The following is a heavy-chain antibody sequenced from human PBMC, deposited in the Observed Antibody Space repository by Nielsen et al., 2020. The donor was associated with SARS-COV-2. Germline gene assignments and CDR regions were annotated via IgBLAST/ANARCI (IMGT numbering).Heavy chain of an antibody. Sequence: ASVKVSCKASGYTFTSYGINWVRQATGQGLEWMGWMNPNSGNTGYAQKFQGRVTMTRNTSISTAYMELSSLRSEDTAVYYCAREGTEPTVPLWGRYYYYYGMDVWGQGTTVTVSS. V-gene: IGHV1-8*02. CDR3: AREGTEPTVPLWGRYYYYYGMDV. CDR1: GYTFTSYG. D-gene: IGHD4-17*01. J-gene: IGHJ6*02. CDR2: MNPNSGNT.